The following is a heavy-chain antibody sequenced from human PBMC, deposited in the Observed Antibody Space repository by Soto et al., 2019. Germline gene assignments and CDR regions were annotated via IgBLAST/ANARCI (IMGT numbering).Heavy chain of an antibody. Sequence: PSETLSLTCTVSGGSIRSGDSYWSWIRQPPGKGLEWIGYIYYSGSTYYNPSLKRRVTISLDTSKNQFPLNLSSVTAADTAVDYCARTHYSDRSGTDYWGQGTLVTVSS. V-gene: IGHV4-30-4*01. J-gene: IGHJ4*02. CDR2: IYYSGST. CDR3: ARTHYSDRSGTDY. CDR1: GGSIRSGDSY. D-gene: IGHD3-22*01.